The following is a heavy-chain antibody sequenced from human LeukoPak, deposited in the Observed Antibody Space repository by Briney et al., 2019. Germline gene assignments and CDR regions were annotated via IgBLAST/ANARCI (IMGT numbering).Heavy chain of an antibody. CDR3: ASNYRPGIADQGDY. D-gene: IGHD6-13*01. Sequence: PSETLSLTCAVYGGSFSGYYWSWIRQPPGQGLEWIGEINHSGSTNYNPSLKSRVTISVDTFKNQFSLKLSPVTAADTAVYYCASNYRPGIADQGDYWGQGTLVTVSS. CDR1: GGSFSGYY. J-gene: IGHJ4*02. V-gene: IGHV4-34*01. CDR2: INHSGST.